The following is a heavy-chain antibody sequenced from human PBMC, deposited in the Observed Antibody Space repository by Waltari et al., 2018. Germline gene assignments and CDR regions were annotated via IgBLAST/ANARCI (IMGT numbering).Heavy chain of an antibody. D-gene: IGHD5-18*01. Sequence: QVQLQESGPGLVKPSETLSLTCTVPGASISSYSWSWIRQPPGKGPELIGYIYYSGSTNYNPSLKSRVTISVDTSKNQFSLKLSSVTAADTAVYYCARDHRVQHYFDYWGQGTLVTVSS. CDR2: IYYSGST. V-gene: IGHV4-59*01. CDR1: GASISSYS. CDR3: ARDHRVQHYFDY. J-gene: IGHJ4*02.